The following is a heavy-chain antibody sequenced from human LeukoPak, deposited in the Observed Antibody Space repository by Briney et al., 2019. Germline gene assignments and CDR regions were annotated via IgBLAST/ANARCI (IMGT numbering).Heavy chain of an antibody. V-gene: IGHV3-66*01. J-gene: IGHJ4*02. CDR1: GFTVRSNY. CDR2: IFNDGST. Sequence: GGSLRLSCAASGFTVRSNYMSWARQAPGKGLEWVSLIFNDGSTYYADSVKARFTISRDNSMDTLYLQMNSLRVEDTAVYYCARDPGGDNAYWGQGTLVTVSS. D-gene: IGHD4-17*01. CDR3: ARDPGGDNAY.